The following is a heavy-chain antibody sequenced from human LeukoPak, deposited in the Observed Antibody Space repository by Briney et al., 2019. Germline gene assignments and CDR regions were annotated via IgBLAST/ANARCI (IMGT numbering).Heavy chain of an antibody. CDR1: GYTFSDYY. V-gene: IGHV1-2*02. Sequence: ASVKVSCEASGYTFSDYYVHWVRQVPGQGLEWMGWINPNSGGTNYAQKFQGRVTMTRDTSITTAYMELSSLTSDDTAVFYCARIAPMIRGPSGFDPWGQRTLVTVSS. J-gene: IGHJ5*02. CDR2: INPNSGGT. D-gene: IGHD3-10*01. CDR3: ARIAPMIRGPSGFDP.